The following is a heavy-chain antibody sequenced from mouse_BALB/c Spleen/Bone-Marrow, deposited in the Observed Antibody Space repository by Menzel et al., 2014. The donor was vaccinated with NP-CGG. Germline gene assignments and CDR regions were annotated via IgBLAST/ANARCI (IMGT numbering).Heavy chain of an antibody. Sequence: QLKQSGAELVRPGTSVKVPCKASGYAFTNYLMERVKQRPGQGLEWIGVINPGSGGTNYNEKFKGKATLTADKSSSTVYMQLSSVTSDDSAVYFCARSEDNYADCWGQGTPLTGSS. CDR1: GYAFTNYL. J-gene: IGHJ2*01. CDR3: ARSEDNYADC. V-gene: IGHV1-54*01. CDR2: INPGSGGT.